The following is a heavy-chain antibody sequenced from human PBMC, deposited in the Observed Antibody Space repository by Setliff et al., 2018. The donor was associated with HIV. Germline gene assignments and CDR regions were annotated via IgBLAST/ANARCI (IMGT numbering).Heavy chain of an antibody. CDR2: ISAYNGNT. CDR3: ARVQMAYAAFDV. V-gene: IGHV1-18*01. Sequence: GASVKVSCKASGYTFTSYGISWVRQAPGQGLEWMGWISAYNGNTNYAQKFRGRVTMTTDTSTSTAYMELRSLKSDDTAVYYCARVQMAYAAFDVWGQGTMVTVSS. J-gene: IGHJ3*01. D-gene: IGHD4-17*01. CDR1: GYTFTSYG.